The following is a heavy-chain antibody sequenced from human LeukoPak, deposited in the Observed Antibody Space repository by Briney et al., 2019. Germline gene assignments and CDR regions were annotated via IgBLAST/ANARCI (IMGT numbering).Heavy chain of an antibody. D-gene: IGHD5-12*01. J-gene: IGHJ6*02. CDR1: GFTFSSHG. Sequence: PGGSLRLSCAASGFTFSSHGMHWVRQAPGKGLEWVAVISYDGSNKYYADSVKGRFTISRDNSKNTLYLQMNSLRAEDTAVYYCAKVMGGYSGYDPSYYYGMDVWGQGTTVTVSS. CDR3: AKVMGGYSGYDPSYYYGMDV. CDR2: ISYDGSNK. V-gene: IGHV3-30*18.